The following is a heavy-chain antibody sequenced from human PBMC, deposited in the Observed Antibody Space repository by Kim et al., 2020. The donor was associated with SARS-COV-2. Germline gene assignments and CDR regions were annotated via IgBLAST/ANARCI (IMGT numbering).Heavy chain of an antibody. CDR2: INRSGST. J-gene: IGHJ6*02. CDR3: ARILGSWSTFYIQNYYYGMDV. D-gene: IGHD3-3*01. Sequence: SETLSLTCAVYSESFNAYYWSWIRQAPGKGLEWIGEINRSGSTNYNPSLKSRVTISVDTFRKQFSLKLTSVTAADTAVYYCARILGSWSTFYIQNYYYGMDVWGQGTTVTVSS. CDR1: SESFNAYY. V-gene: IGHV4-34*01.